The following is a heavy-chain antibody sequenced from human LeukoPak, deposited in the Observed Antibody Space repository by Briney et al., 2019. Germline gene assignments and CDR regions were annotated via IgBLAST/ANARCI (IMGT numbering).Heavy chain of an antibody. J-gene: IGHJ6*02. CDR2: ISGSGGST. Sequence: GGSLRLSCAASGFTFSSYAMSWVRQAPGKGLEWVSAISGSGGSTYYADSVKGRFTISRDNSKNTLHLQMNSLRAEDTAVYYCANLALQLEYGGSYYGRGPDYYYYGMDVWGQGTTVTVSS. CDR3: ANLALQLEYGGSYYGRGPDYYYYGMDV. D-gene: IGHD1-26*01. CDR1: GFTFSSYA. V-gene: IGHV3-23*01.